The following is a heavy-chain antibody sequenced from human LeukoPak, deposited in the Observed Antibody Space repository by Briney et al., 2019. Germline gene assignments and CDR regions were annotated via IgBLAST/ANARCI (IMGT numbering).Heavy chain of an antibody. V-gene: IGHV1-18*01. Sequence: ASVKVSCKASGYTFTYSGITWVRQAPGQGLEWMGWISGYNGKTYYAPKFQGRLTMSTDTSTTTAHMELRSLRSDDTAIFYCARSTAPRDTFDIRGQGTMVTVSS. CDR3: ARSTAPRDTFDI. CDR2: ISGYNGKT. CDR1: GYTFTYSG. J-gene: IGHJ3*02.